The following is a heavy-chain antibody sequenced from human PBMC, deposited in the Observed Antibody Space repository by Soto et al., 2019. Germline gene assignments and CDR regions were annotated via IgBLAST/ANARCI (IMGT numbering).Heavy chain of an antibody. J-gene: IGHJ6*02. D-gene: IGHD6-6*01. CDR2: ISYDGSNK. CDR3: ARGRSSCKYYYCGMDV. V-gene: IGHV3-30-3*01. Sequence: QVQLVESGGGVVQPGRSLRLSCAASGFTFSSYAMHWVRQAPGKGLEWVAVISYDGSNKYYADSVKGRFTISRDNSKNSLYLQMNSLRAEDTAVYYCARGRSSCKYYYCGMDVWGQGTTVTVSS. CDR1: GFTFSSYA.